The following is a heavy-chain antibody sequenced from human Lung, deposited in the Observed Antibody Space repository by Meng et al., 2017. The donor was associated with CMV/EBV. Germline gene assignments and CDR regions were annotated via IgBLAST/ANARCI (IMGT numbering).Heavy chain of an antibody. CDR2: IIPIFGTA. V-gene: IGHV1-69*05. D-gene: IGHD3-3*01. Sequence: SXXVSXKASGGTFSSYAIGWVRQAPGQGLEWMGGIIPIFGTANYAQKFQGRVTITTDGSTSTAYMELSSLRSEDTAMYYYASVTIFGAYGMEVWGQGTTVTVSS. CDR1: GGTFSSYA. CDR3: ASVTIFGAYGMEV. J-gene: IGHJ6*02.